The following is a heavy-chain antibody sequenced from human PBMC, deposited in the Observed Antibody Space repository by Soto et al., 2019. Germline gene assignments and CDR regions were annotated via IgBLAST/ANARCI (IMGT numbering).Heavy chain of an antibody. CDR1: VFICRSYA. D-gene: IGHD1-26*01. CDR3: ARAFSGSYPNFDY. J-gene: IGHJ4*02. CDR2: ITYDGANG. Sequence: GALRLSCLASVFICRSYAMHWVRQAPGKGLEWVAVITYDGANGYYADSVRGRFAISRDNSKSTLFLQMNSLRPEDTAVYYCARAFSGSYPNFDYWGQGTLVTVSS. V-gene: IGHV3-30*09.